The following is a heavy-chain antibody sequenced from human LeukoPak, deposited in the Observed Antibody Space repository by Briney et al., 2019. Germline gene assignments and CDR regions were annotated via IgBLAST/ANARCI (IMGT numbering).Heavy chain of an antibody. CDR3: ARRSAYSSSWYFDY. D-gene: IGHD6-13*01. CDR2: IYPGDSDT. V-gene: IGHV5-51*01. CDR1: GYRFTSYW. J-gene: IGHJ4*02. Sequence: GESLKISCKGSGYRFTSYWIGWVRQMPGKGLEWMGIIYPGDSDTRYSPSFQGQVTISADKSISTAYLQWSSVKASDTAMYYCARRSAYSSSWYFDYWGQGTLVTVSS.